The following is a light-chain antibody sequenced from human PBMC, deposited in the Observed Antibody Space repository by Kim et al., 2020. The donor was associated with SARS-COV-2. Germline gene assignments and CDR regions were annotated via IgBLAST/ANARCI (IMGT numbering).Light chain of an antibody. CDR3: QKCDSAPLT. CDR1: QDISNY. V-gene: IGKV1-27*01. CDR2: AAS. J-gene: IGKJ1*01. Sequence: DIQMTQSPSSLSASVGDRVTITCRASQDISNYLAWFQLKPGKAPKLLLYAASALQPGVPSRFSGSGSGTDFTLTVTSLQPEDVATYYCQKCDSAPLTFGQGSKVDSK.